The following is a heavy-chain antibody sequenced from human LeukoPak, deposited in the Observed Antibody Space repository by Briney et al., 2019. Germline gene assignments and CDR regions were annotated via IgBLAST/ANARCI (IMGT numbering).Heavy chain of an antibody. V-gene: IGHV4-39*07. CDR3: ARGRRGVVYAIWRDAFDI. D-gene: IGHD2-8*02. Sequence: SETLSLTCTVSGDSISTSNSYWGWIRRPPGKGLEWIGSIYYSGNTYYNPSLKSRVTISVDTSKNQFSLKLSSVTAADTAVYYCARGRRGVVYAIWRDAFDIWGQGTMVTVSS. J-gene: IGHJ3*02. CDR1: GDSISTSNSY. CDR2: IYYSGNT.